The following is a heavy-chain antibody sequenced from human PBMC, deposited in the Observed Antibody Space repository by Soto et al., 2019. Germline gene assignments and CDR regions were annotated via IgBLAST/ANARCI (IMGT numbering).Heavy chain of an antibody. CDR3: ARSCSSTSCPQDPDAFDI. D-gene: IGHD2-2*01. V-gene: IGHV1-2*04. Sequence: ASVKVSCNASGYTFTGSYMRWVRQAPGQGLEWMGWINPNSGGTNYAQKFQGWVTMTRDTSISTAYMELSRLRSDDTAVYYCARSCSSTSCPQDPDAFDIWGQGTMVTVSS. CDR1: GYTFTGSY. CDR2: INPNSGGT. J-gene: IGHJ3*02.